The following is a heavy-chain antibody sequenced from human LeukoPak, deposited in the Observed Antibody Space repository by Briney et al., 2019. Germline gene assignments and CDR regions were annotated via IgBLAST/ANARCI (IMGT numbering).Heavy chain of an antibody. Sequence: GASVKVSCKASGYTFTSYDINWVRQATGQGLEWMGWMNPNSGNTGYAQKFQGRVTITRNTSISTAYMELSSLRSEDTAVYYCARGGYGDYDRLDMDVWGKGTTVTVSS. J-gene: IGHJ6*04. CDR3: ARGGYGDYDRLDMDV. CDR1: GYTFTSYD. D-gene: IGHD4-17*01. V-gene: IGHV1-8*03. CDR2: MNPNSGNT.